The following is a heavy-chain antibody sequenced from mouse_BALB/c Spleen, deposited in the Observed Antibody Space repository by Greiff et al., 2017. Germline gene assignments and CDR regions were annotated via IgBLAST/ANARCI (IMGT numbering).Heavy chain of an antibody. J-gene: IGHJ4*01. CDR3: ARSLPRNAMDY. CDR1: GFNIKDTY. V-gene: IGHV14-3*02. Sequence: EVKLMESGAELVKPGASVKLSCTASGFNIKDTYMHWVKQRPEQGLEWIGRIDPANGNTKYDPKFQGKATITADTSSNTAYLQLSSLTSEDTAVYYCARSLPRNAMDYWGQGTSVTVSS. D-gene: IGHD2-10*01. CDR2: IDPANGNT.